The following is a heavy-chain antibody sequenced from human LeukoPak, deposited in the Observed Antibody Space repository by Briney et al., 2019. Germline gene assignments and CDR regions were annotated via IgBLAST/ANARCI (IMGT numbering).Heavy chain of an antibody. CDR3: AREIIQLPGYFDY. CDR2: IYSGGST. Sequence: GGSLRISCAASGFTVSSNYMSGVRQAPGKGLEWVSVIYSGGSTYYADSVKGRFTISGDNSKNTLYLQMNSLRAEDTAVYYCAREIIQLPGYFDYWGQGTLVTVSS. V-gene: IGHV3-53*01. J-gene: IGHJ4*02. D-gene: IGHD5-18*01. CDR1: GFTVSSNY.